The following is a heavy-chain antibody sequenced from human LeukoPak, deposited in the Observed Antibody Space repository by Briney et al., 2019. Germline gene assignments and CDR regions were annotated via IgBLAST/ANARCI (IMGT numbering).Heavy chain of an antibody. Sequence: PGGSLRLSCTAYGFTFTSYGINCVRQAPGKGLEWVSFIDTSGRYIYYGDSLKGRVTISRDNAKNSLYLQMNGLRAEDTAVYYCARGRSITLLRGVAMSDGFDIWGQGAMVTVSS. CDR2: IDTSGRYI. CDR1: GFTFTSYG. V-gene: IGHV3-21*01. J-gene: IGHJ3*02. D-gene: IGHD3-10*01. CDR3: ARGRSITLLRGVAMSDGFDI.